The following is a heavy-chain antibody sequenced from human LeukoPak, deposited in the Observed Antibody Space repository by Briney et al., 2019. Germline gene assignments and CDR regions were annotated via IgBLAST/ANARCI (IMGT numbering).Heavy chain of an antibody. D-gene: IGHD3-22*01. CDR3: AKHSHDSSAPYYEIQLDY. CDR2: ISRTGVAT. J-gene: IGHJ4*02. CDR1: GFTFSSYG. Sequence: GGSLRLSCAASGFTFSSYGMSWVRQAPGKGLEWVSTISRTGVATYYANSVKGRFTISRDNSKNTVYLQMNSLRAEDTAIYYCAKHSHDSSAPYYEIQLDYWGQGTPVTVSS. V-gene: IGHV3-23*01.